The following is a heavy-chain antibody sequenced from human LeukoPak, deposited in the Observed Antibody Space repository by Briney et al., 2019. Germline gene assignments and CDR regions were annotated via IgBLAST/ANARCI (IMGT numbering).Heavy chain of an antibody. Sequence: SETLSLTCTVSGGSIRSSYYYWGWIRQPPGKGLEWIGSIYDSGSTYYNPSLKSRVTISVDTSKNQFSLKLNSVTAADTAVYYCARHGETRGANWGSMGYYSDYWGQGTLATVSS. V-gene: IGHV4-39*01. J-gene: IGHJ4*02. D-gene: IGHD7-27*01. CDR3: ARHGETRGANWGSMGYYSDY. CDR1: GGSIRSSYYY. CDR2: IYDSGST.